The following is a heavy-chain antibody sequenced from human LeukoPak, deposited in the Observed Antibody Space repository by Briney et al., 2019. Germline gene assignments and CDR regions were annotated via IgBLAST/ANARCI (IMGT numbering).Heavy chain of an antibody. J-gene: IGHJ1*01. Sequence: GRSLRLPCVASTSTFTRFGMHWVRQAPGKGLEWVSTISGSGAYTYYADSVKGRFTISRDNSKNTLYLQMNSLRAEDTAVYYCAKYFASGSYYKLPHWGQGTLVTVSS. D-gene: IGHD3-10*01. CDR2: ISGSGAYT. CDR1: TSTFTRFG. CDR3: AKYFASGSYYKLPH. V-gene: IGHV3-23*01.